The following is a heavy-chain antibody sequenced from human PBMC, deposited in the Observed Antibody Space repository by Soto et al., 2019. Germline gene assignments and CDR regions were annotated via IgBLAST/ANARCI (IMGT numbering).Heavy chain of an antibody. J-gene: IGHJ5*01. V-gene: IGHV4-30-4*01. CDR2: VYKSATT. CDR3: ARGRYCLTGRCFPNWFDS. Sequence: SETLSLTCSVSGDSISNLDYFWAWIRQPPGQALEYIGYVYKSATTYYNPSFESRVAISVDTSKSQFSLNVTSVTAADTAVYFCARGRYCLTGRCFPNWFDSWGQGALVTVSS. CDR1: GDSISNLDYF. D-gene: IGHD7-27*01.